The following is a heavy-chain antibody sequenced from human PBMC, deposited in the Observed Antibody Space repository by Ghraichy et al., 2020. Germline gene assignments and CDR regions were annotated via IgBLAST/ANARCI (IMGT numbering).Heavy chain of an antibody. Sequence: SETLSLTCTVSGGSISSYYWSWIRQPPGKGLEWIGYIYYSGSTNYNPSLKSRVTISVDTSKNQFSLKLSSVTAADTAVYYCASSLSHAIYFDYWGQGTLVTVSS. CDR2: IYYSGST. CDR1: GGSISSYY. CDR3: ASSLSHAIYFDY. J-gene: IGHJ4*02. V-gene: IGHV4-59*01.